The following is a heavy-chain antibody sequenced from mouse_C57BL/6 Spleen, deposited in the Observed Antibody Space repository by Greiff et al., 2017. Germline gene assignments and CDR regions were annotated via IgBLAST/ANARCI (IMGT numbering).Heavy chain of an antibody. CDR1: GYTFTSYW. CDR2: IDPSDSYT. CDR3: AFTTVVARAMDY. Sequence: QVQLKQPGAELVKPGASVKLSCKASGYTFTSYWMQWVKQRPGQGLEWIGEIDPSDSYTNYNQKFKGKATLTVDPSSSTAYMQLSSLTSEDSAVYYCAFTTVVARAMDYWGQGTSVTVSS. D-gene: IGHD1-1*01. V-gene: IGHV1-50*01. J-gene: IGHJ4*01.